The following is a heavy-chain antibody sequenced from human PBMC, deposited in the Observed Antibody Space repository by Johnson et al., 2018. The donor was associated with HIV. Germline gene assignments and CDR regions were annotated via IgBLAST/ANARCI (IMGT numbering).Heavy chain of an antibody. CDR2: IKSKTDGGTT. Sequence: VQLVESGGGLVKPGGSLRLSCAASGFTFSNAWMSWVRQAPGKGLEWVGRIKSKTDGGTTDYAAPVKGRFTISRDDSKNTLYLQMNSLKTEDTAVYCCTTGDGSVSYWVGSNYACDIWGQGTMVTVSS. CDR1: GFTFSNAW. D-gene: IGHD3-10*01. CDR3: TTGDGSVSYWVGSNYACDI. V-gene: IGHV3-15*01. J-gene: IGHJ3*02.